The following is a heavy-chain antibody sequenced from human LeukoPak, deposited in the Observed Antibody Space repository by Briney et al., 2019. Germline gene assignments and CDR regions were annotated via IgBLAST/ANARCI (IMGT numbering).Heavy chain of an antibody. CDR1: GFTFSSYW. Sequence: GGSLRLSCAASGFTFSSYWMHWVRQAPGKGLVWVSRINSDGSSTSYADSVKGRFTISRDNAKNTLYLQMNSLRAEDTAVYYCARGYCSSTSCPKAYYFDYWAREPWSPSPQ. D-gene: IGHD2-2*01. V-gene: IGHV3-74*01. J-gene: IGHJ4*02. CDR3: ARGYCSSTSCPKAYYFDY. CDR2: INSDGSST.